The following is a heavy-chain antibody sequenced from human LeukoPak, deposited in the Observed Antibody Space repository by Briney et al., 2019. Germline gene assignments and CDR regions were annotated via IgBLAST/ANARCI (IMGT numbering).Heavy chain of an antibody. CDR3: AKAATYFYGSVTYDWFES. CDR1: DFSFITYA. J-gene: IGHJ5*01. Sequence: GGSLRLSCAASDFSFITYAMSWVRQAPGKGLEWVSTISGGGDTTYYADSVKGRFTISRDNSKNTLYLQMNSLRVDDTAIYYCAKAATYFYGSVTYDWFESWGQGTLVTVSS. V-gene: IGHV3-23*01. CDR2: ISGGGDTT. D-gene: IGHD3-10*01.